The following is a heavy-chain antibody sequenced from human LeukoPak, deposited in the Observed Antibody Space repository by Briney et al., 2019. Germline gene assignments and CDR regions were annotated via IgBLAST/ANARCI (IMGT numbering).Heavy chain of an antibody. CDR3: ARGQRYDFWSGYYFY. V-gene: IGHV4-34*01. D-gene: IGHD3-3*01. CDR2: INHSGST. Sequence: GSLRLSCAASGFTFNTYTMNWVRQPPGKGLEWIGEINHSGSTNYNPSLKSRVTISVDTSKNQFSLKLSSVTAADTAVYYCARGQRYDFWSGYYFYWGQGTLVTVSS. J-gene: IGHJ4*02. CDR1: GFTFNTYT.